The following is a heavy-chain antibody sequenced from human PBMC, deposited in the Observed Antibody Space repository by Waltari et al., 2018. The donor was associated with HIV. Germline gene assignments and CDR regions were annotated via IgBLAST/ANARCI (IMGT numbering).Heavy chain of an antibody. CDR1: GFTFNTFS. Sequence: EVQLVESGGGLVKPGGSLRLSCVVSGFTFNTFSMKWVRQAPGKGLEWVSSISSTSIFIYYADSVKGRFTISRDNGKNSLYLQINNLRVEDTAVYYCASEDFWSGPHNWGQGTLVTVSS. J-gene: IGHJ4*02. D-gene: IGHD3-3*01. CDR3: ASEDFWSGPHN. V-gene: IGHV3-21*01. CDR2: ISSTSIFI.